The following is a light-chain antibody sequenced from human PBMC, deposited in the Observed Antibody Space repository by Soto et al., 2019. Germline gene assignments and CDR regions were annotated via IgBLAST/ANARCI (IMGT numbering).Light chain of an antibody. J-gene: IGKJ1*01. V-gene: IGKV1-5*01. Sequence: DIKMTQSPATLSASLGDRVTLTCRASQSISSGLAWYQQKPGKAPKVLIYDASSLQSGVPSRFSGSGSGTEFTLTISSLQPEDFAIYYCQQYNSYSPWTFGQGTKVEIK. CDR3: QQYNSYSPWT. CDR1: QSISSG. CDR2: DAS.